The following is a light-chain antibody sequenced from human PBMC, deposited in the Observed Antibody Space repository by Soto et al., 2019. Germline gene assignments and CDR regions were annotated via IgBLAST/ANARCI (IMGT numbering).Light chain of an antibody. Sequence: EIVLTQSPGTLSLSPGERATPSCRASQSVGDNSLTWYQQKPGQAPRLLFYGASNRATGIPDRFSGSGSGTDFTLTISRLEPEDVAVYYCQQYYSAPRMFGQGTKVEIK. V-gene: IGKV3-20*01. J-gene: IGKJ1*01. CDR1: QSVGDNS. CDR3: QQYYSAPRM. CDR2: GAS.